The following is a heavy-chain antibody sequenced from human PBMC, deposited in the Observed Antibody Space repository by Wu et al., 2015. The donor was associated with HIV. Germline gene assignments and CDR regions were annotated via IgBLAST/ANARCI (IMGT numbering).Heavy chain of an antibody. V-gene: IGHV1-69*05. CDR1: GDTFNIYA. CDR3: AGGGGRTSMDPFDF. CDR2: IIPVFGTT. Sequence: QVQLVQSGAEVKKPGSSVKVSCKASGDTFNIYAFSWVRQAPGQGLEWMGAIIPVFGTTSYAQKFQGRVTITTDESTNTVYMELSSLKSDDTAVYYCAGGGGRTSMDPFDFWGQGTLVTVSS. J-gene: IGHJ4*02. D-gene: IGHD5-18*01.